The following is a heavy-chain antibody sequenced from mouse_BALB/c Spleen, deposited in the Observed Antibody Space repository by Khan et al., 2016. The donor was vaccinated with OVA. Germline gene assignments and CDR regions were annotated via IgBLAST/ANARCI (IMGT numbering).Heavy chain of an antibody. CDR3: SRGVLRVRTHIPFAY. CDR2: INTKTGEP. V-gene: IGHV9-3*02. CDR1: GYTFTNYG. Sequence: QVQLVQSGPELKKPGETVKISCKASGYTFTNYGMNWVKQAPGKGLKWMGWINTKTGEPTYAEEFKGRFAFSLETSASTAYLQINNLNNEDTATNVESRGVLRVRTHIPFAYWGQGTLVTVSA. J-gene: IGHJ3*01. D-gene: IGHD1-2*01.